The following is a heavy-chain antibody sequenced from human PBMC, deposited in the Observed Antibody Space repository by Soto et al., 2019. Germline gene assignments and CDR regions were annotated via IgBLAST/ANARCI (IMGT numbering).Heavy chain of an antibody. CDR1: GFTFSSYA. Sequence: GESLKISCAASGFTFSSYAMHWVRQAPGKGLEWVAVISYDGSNKYYADSVKGRFTISRDNSKNTLYLQMNSLRAEDTAVYYCARDSGPYYDSSCYYHPGGSPLDYSGQGPLVTVSS. CDR3: ARDSGPYYDSSCYYHPGGSPLDY. CDR2: ISYDGSNK. D-gene: IGHD3-22*01. V-gene: IGHV3-30-3*01. J-gene: IGHJ4*02.